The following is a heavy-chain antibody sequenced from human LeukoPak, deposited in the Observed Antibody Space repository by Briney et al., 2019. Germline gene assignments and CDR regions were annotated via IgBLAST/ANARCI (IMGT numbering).Heavy chain of an antibody. D-gene: IGHD3-3*01. Sequence: SETLSLTCTVSGGSISSNNYYWGWIRQPPGKGLEWIGSIYYGGYTYYNPSLKSRVTISVDTSKNQFSLKLSSVTTADTAIYYCQSRFLEWLLDYWGQGTLVTVSS. CDR3: QSRFLEWLLDY. CDR2: IYYGGYT. V-gene: IGHV4-39*01. J-gene: IGHJ4*02. CDR1: GGSISSNNYY.